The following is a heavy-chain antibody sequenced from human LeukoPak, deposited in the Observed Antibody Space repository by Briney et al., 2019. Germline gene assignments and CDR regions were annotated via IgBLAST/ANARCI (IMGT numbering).Heavy chain of an antibody. J-gene: IGHJ5*02. CDR3: ARCPRAGWFDP. CDR2: IYHSGST. Sequence: KPSETLSLTCAVSGGSISSSNWWSWVRQPPGKGLEWIGEIYHSGSTNYNPSLKSRVTISVDTSKNQFSLKLRSVTAADTAVYYCARCPRAGWFDPWGQGTLVTVSS. V-gene: IGHV4-4*02. CDR1: GGSISSSNW.